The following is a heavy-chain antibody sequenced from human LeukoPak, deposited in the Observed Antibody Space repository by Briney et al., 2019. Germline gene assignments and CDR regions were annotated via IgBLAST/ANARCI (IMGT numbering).Heavy chain of an antibody. CDR1: GFTFSSYA. V-gene: IGHV3-30*04. Sequence: GGSLRLSCAASGFTFSSYAMHWVRQAPGKGLEWVAVISYDGSNKYYTDSVKGRFTISRDNSKNTLYLQMNSLRAEDTAVYYCAKGDNNWNYRSGTYYYYMDVWGKGTTVTVSS. D-gene: IGHD1-7*01. CDR2: ISYDGSNK. J-gene: IGHJ6*03. CDR3: AKGDNNWNYRSGTYYYYMDV.